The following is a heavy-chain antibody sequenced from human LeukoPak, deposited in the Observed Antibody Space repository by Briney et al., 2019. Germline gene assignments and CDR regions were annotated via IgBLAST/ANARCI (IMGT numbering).Heavy chain of an antibody. CDR1: GFTFSSYS. V-gene: IGHV3-21*01. Sequence: PGGSLRLSCAASGFTFSSYSMNWVRQAPGKGLEWVSSISSSSSYIYYADSVKGRFTISRDNVKNSLYLQMNSLRAEDTAVYYCARAQAAAGTKHFDYWGQGTLVTVSS. CDR3: ARAQAAAGTKHFDY. CDR2: ISSSSSYI. D-gene: IGHD6-13*01. J-gene: IGHJ4*02.